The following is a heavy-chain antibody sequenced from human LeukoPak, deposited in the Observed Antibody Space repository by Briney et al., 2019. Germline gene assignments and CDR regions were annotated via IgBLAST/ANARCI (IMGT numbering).Heavy chain of an antibody. CDR2: IWYDGSNK. D-gene: IGHD1-26*01. CDR3: AITYSGREEAAFDI. CDR1: GFTFSSYG. Sequence: HPGGSLRLSCAASGFTFSSYGMHWVRQAPGKGLEWVAVIWYDGSNKYYADSVKGRFTISRDNSKNTLYLQMNSLRAEDTAVYYCAITYSGREEAAFDIWGQGTMVTVSS. J-gene: IGHJ3*02. V-gene: IGHV3-33*01.